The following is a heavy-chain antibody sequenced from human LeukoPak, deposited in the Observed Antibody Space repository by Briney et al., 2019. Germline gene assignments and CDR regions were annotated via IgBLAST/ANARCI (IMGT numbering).Heavy chain of an antibody. Sequence: GSLRLSCAASGFTFSSYALSWVRQAPGKGLEWVSALSGGGGSTFYAASVKGRFTISRDSSKNTLYLKMNSLRAEDTSVYYCAKDFWSGYYSGYFDYWGQGTLVTVSS. CDR1: GFTFSSYA. J-gene: IGHJ4*02. V-gene: IGHV3-23*01. D-gene: IGHD3-3*01. CDR3: AKDFWSGYYSGYFDY. CDR2: LSGGGGST.